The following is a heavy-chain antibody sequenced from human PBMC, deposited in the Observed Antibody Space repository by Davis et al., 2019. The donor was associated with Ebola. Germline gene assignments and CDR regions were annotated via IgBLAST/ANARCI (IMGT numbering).Heavy chain of an antibody. J-gene: IGHJ4*02. CDR2: IGGGGGSI. V-gene: IGHV3-23*01. CDR3: ARRNPFDF. Sequence: GESLKISCAASGFTFSSSAMSWGRQAPGKGLEWVSSIGGGGGSIYYADSVKGRFTISRDNSKNTLYLQMNSLRPEDTAVYYCARRNPFDFWGQGTLVTVSS. CDR1: GFTFSSSA.